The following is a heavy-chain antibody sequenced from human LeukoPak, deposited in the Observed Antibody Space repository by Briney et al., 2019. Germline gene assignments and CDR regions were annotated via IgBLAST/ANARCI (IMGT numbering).Heavy chain of an antibody. CDR2: IYYSGST. J-gene: IGHJ4*02. Sequence: SETLSLTCAVYGGSFSGYYWSWIRQPPGKGLEWIGYIYYSGSTNYNPSLKSRVTISVDTSKNQFSLKLSSVTAADAAVYYCARVWKRFGEAIDYWGQGTLVTVSS. D-gene: IGHD3-10*01. CDR3: ARVWKRFGEAIDY. V-gene: IGHV4-59*01. CDR1: GGSFSGYY.